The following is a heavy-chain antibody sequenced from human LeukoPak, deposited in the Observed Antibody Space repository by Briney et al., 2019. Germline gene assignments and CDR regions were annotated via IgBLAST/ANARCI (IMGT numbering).Heavy chain of an antibody. V-gene: IGHV1-69*06. CDR2: IIPIFGTA. D-gene: IGHD6-13*01. CDR1: GGTCSSYA. Sequence: SVKVSCKASGGTCSSYAISWVRQAPGQGLEWMGGIIPIFGTANYAQKFQGRVTITADKSTSTAYMELSSLRSEDTAVYYCARAAAGTGYYFDYWGQGTLVTVSS. J-gene: IGHJ4*02. CDR3: ARAAAGTGYYFDY.